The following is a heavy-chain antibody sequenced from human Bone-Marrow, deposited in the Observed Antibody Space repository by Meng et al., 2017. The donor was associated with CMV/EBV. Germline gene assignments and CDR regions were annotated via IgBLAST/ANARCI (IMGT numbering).Heavy chain of an antibody. Sequence: SQTLSLTCAVSGGSVSSGSYYWSWIRQPPGKGLEWIGYIYYSGSTNYNPSLKSRVTISVDTSKNQFSLKLSSVTAADTAVYYCARGGYNWNYYFDYWGQGTRVTGSS. CDR3: ARGGYNWNYYFDY. D-gene: IGHD1-7*01. CDR1: GGSVSSGSYY. J-gene: IGHJ4*02. CDR2: IYYSGST. V-gene: IGHV4-61*01.